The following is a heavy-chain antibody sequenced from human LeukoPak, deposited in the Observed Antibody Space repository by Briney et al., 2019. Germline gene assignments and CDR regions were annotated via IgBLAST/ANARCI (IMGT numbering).Heavy chain of an antibody. V-gene: IGHV1-8*02. CDR3: ARLRTNRAFGDAFDI. CDR2: MNPNSGNT. Sequence: ASVKVSCKASGYTFTSYDINWVRQATGQGLEWMGWMNPNSGNTGYAQKFQGRVTMTRNTSISTAYMELSSLRSEDTAMYYCARLRTNRAFGDAFDIWGQGTMVTVSS. CDR1: GYTFTSYD. J-gene: IGHJ3*02. D-gene: IGHD3-16*01.